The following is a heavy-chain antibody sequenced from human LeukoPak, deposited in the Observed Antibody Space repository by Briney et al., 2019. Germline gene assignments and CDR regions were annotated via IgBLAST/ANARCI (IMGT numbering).Heavy chain of an antibody. CDR3: ARATRKYYYDSSGYYGGYYFDY. CDR2: INPNSGGT. V-gene: IGHV1-2*04. CDR1: GYTFTGYY. J-gene: IGHJ4*02. D-gene: IGHD3-22*01. Sequence: ASVTVSCKASGYTFTGYYMHWVRQAPGQGLEWMGWINPNSGGTNYAQKFQGWVTMTRDTSISTAYMELSRLRSDDTAVYYCARATRKYYYDSSGYYGGYYFDYWGQGTLVTVSS.